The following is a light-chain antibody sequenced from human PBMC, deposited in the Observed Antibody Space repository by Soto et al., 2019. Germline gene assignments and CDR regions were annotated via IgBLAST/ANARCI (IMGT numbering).Light chain of an antibody. CDR3: QQYNNGPYT. V-gene: IGKV3-15*01. Sequence: EMVMTQSPATQSVSPGERASLSCRASQSIGGNLAWYQQKPGQAPRLLIYGASTRATGVPARFSGSGSRTDFTLTISSLQSEDFAIYYCQQYNNGPYTFGQGTKLEI. CDR1: QSIGGN. J-gene: IGKJ2*01. CDR2: GAS.